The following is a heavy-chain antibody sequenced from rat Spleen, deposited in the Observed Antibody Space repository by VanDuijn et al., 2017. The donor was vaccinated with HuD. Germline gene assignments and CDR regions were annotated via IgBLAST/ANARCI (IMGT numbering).Heavy chain of an antibody. CDR3: ATHGTMAARSGYYFDY. V-gene: IGHV5S10*01. D-gene: IGHD1-2*01. CDR1: GFSLTSYH. Sequence: VQLKESGPGLVKPSETLSLTCTVSGFSLTSYHVSWVRQPPGKGLEWVATIIYDGTRTHYRDSVKGRFTISRDNARSTLYLQMDSLRSEDTATYYCATHGTMAARSGYYFDYWGQGVMVTVSS. J-gene: IGHJ2*01. CDR2: IIYDGTRT.